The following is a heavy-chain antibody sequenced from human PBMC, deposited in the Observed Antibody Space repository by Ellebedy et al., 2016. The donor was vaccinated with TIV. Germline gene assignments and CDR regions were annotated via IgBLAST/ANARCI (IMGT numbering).Heavy chain of an antibody. J-gene: IGHJ5*02. D-gene: IGHD2-15*01. Sequence: GESLKISXAASGFTFSDYYMSWIRQAPGKGLEWVSYISSSGSTIYYADSVKGRFTISRDNAKNSLYLQMNSLRDEDTAVYYCAKDDPHCSGGSCYYGVFDPWGQGTLVTVSS. V-gene: IGHV3-11*04. CDR2: ISSSGSTI. CDR3: AKDDPHCSGGSCYYGVFDP. CDR1: GFTFSDYY.